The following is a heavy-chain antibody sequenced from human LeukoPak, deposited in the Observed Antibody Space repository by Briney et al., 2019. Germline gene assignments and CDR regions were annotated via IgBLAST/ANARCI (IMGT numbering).Heavy chain of an antibody. CDR1: GFTFSSYN. CDR3: ARGKRSHVHAFYYYGMDV. J-gene: IGHJ6*02. Sequence: GGSLRLSCAVSGFTFSSYNMNWVRRAPGKGLEWVSSISDSSSYIYYADSVKGRFTVSRDNAKNSLYLQMNSLRAEDTAVYYCARGKRSHVHAFYYYGMDVWGQGTTVTVSS. CDR2: ISDSSSYI. V-gene: IGHV3-21*01.